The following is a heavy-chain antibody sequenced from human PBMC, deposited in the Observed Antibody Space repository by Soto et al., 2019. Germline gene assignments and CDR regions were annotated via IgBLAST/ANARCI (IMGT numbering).Heavy chain of an antibody. CDR3: ARGRIQLWYPFDY. CDR2: IYYSGSS. J-gene: IGHJ4*02. D-gene: IGHD5-18*01. CDR1: GGSIKSYY. Sequence: SETLSLTCTVSGGSIKSYYWSWIRQPPGKGLEWIGSIYYSGSSNSGPSLKSRVTMSVDTSKNQFSLKLSAVIAADTAVYYCARGRIQLWYPFDYWGQGTLVTVSS. V-gene: IGHV4-59*01.